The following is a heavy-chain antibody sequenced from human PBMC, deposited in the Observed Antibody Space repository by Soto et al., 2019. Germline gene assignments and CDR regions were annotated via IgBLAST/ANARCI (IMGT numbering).Heavy chain of an antibody. CDR3: ARHITTVTTERIDF. Sequence: EVPLEESGGGLVRPGASLRLSCAASGFTFNYYTMIWVRQAPGQGLEWVSSISSASDNIHYADSVKGRFTISRENAKNSVYLQMNSLRDEDTAVYYCARHITTVTTERIDFWGQGTLVTVSS. D-gene: IGHD4-17*01. V-gene: IGHV3-21*01. J-gene: IGHJ4*02. CDR2: ISSASDNI. CDR1: GFTFNYYT.